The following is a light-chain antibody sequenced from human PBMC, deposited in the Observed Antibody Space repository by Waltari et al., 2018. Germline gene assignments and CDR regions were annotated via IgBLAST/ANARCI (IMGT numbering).Light chain of an antibody. J-gene: IGLJ2*01. CDR3: QSYDNSLSGVV. CDR2: TNA. V-gene: IGLV1-40*01. CDR1: SSNIGAGYD. Sequence: QSVLTQPPSVSGAPGQRGTIPCTGNSSNIGAGYDVPWYHQLPGSAPKLLIYTNANRPSGVPDRFSGSKSGTSASLAITGLQAEDEAHYYCQSYDNSLSGVVFGGGTKLTVL.